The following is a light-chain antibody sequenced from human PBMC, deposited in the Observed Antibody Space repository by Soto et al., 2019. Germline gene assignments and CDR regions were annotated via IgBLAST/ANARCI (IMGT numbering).Light chain of an antibody. CDR2: DVS. V-gene: IGLV2-14*03. CDR1: SSDVGGYNY. J-gene: IGLJ1*01. CDR3: SSYTSSSTRV. Sequence: QSALTQPASVSGSPGQSITISCTGNSSDVGGYNYVSWYQHHPSKAPKLLIYDVSNVPSGVSNRFCGSKSGNTASLTISGLQPEDEADYYCSSYTSSSTRVFGTGTKLTVL.